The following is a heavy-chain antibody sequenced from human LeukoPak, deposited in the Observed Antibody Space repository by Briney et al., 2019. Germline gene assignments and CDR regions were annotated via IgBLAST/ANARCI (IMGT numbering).Heavy chain of an antibody. CDR2: IYYSGST. V-gene: IGHV4-59*01. D-gene: IGHD5-12*01. Sequence: SETLSLTCAVYGGSFSGYYWSWIRQPPGKGLEWIGYIYYSGSTNYNPSLKSRVTISVDTSKNQFSLKLSSVTAADTAVYYCARVVGRSGYDAFDIWGQGTMVTVSS. CDR1: GGSFSGYY. J-gene: IGHJ3*02. CDR3: ARVVGRSGYDAFDI.